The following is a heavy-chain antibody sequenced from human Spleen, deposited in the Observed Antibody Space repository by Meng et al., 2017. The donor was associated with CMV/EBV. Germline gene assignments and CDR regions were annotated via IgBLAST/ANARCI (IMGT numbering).Heavy chain of an antibody. CDR1: GFTFSSYW. V-gene: IGHV3-74*01. CDR2: INSDGSST. Sequence: GESLKISCAASGFTFSSYWMHWVRQAPGKGLVWVSRINSDGSSTSYADSVKGRFTISRDNAKNSVHLQMNSLRAEDTAVYFCAREIHNEFWNGYLYYGMDVWGQGTTVTVSS. D-gene: IGHD3-3*01. CDR3: AREIHNEFWNGYLYYGMDV. J-gene: IGHJ6*02.